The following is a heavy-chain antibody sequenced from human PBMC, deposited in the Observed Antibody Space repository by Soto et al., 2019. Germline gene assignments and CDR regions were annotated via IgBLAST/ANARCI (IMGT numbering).Heavy chain of an antibody. CDR1: GFTFSSYS. CDR2: ISSSSSYI. V-gene: IGHV3-21*01. Sequence: EVQLVESGGGLVKPGGSLRLSCAASGFTFSSYSMNWVRQAPGKGLEWVSSISSSSSYIYYADSVKGRFTISRDNAKNSLYLQMNSLRAEDTAVYYCAREATMVRGGLGYWGQGTLVTVSS. CDR3: AREATMVRGGLGY. D-gene: IGHD3-10*01. J-gene: IGHJ4*02.